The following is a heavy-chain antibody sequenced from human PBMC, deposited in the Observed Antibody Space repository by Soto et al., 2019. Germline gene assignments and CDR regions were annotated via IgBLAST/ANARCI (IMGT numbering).Heavy chain of an antibody. D-gene: IGHD5-18*01. CDR2: INHSGST. Sequence: PSETLSLTCAVYGGSFSGYYWSWIRQPPGKGLEWIGEINHSGSTNYNPSLKSRVTISVDTSKNQFSLKLSSVTAADTAVYYCARGRVDTAMVTNRWFDPWGQGTLVTVSS. CDR1: GGSFSGYY. CDR3: ARGRVDTAMVTNRWFDP. V-gene: IGHV4-34*01. J-gene: IGHJ5*02.